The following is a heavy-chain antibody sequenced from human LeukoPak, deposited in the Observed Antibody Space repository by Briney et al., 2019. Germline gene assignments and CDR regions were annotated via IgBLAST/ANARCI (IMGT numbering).Heavy chain of an antibody. D-gene: IGHD3-9*01. V-gene: IGHV4-4*03. J-gene: IGHJ6*02. CDR3: ARMEGYYDILTGYPTPYYYGMDV. CDR1: GGSISSSNW. CDR2: SYHSGST. Sequence: PPETLSLTCAVSGGSISSSNWWSWVRQPPGKGLEWIGESYHSGSTNYNPSLKSRVTISVDKSKNQFSLKLSSVTVADTAVYYCARMEGYYDILTGYPTPYYYGMDVWGPGTTVTVSS.